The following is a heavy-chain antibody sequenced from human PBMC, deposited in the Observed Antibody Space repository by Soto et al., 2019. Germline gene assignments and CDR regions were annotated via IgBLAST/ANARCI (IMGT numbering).Heavy chain of an antibody. D-gene: IGHD2-2*01. J-gene: IGHJ4*02. CDR2: IYHSGST. CDR3: ARRYCSSTSCYFDY. CDR1: GGSIISGGYS. V-gene: IGHV4-30-2*01. Sequence: SETLSLTCAVSGGSIISGGYSWSWIRQPPGKGLEWIGYIYHSGSTYYNPSLKSRVTISVDRSKNQFSLKLSSVTAADTAVYYCARRYCSSTSCYFDYWGQGTLVTVSS.